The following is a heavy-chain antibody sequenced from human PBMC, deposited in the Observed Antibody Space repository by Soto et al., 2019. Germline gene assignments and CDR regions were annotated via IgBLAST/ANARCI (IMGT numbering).Heavy chain of an antibody. V-gene: IGHV4-39*01. D-gene: IGHD3-3*01. CDR2: IYYSGST. CDR3: ARRITIFGVLNWFDP. CDR1: GGSISSSSYY. Sequence: QLQLQESGPGLVKPSETLSLTCTVSGGSISSSSYYWGWIRQPPGKGLEWIGSIYYSGSTYYNPSLKSRVTISVDTSKNQFSLKLSSVTAADTAVYYCARRITIFGVLNWFDPWGQGTLVTVSS. J-gene: IGHJ5*02.